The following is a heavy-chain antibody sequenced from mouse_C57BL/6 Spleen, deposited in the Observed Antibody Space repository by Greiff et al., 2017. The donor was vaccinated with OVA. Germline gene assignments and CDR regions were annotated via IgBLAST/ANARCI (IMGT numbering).Heavy chain of an antibody. Sequence: EVMLVESGGGLVQPKGSLKLSCAASGFSFNTYAMNWVRQAPGKGLEWVARIRSKSNNYATYYADSVKDRFTISRDDSESMLYLQMNNLKTEDTAMYYCVRERPQGYSNYHWYFDVWGTGTTVTVSS. D-gene: IGHD2-5*01. CDR3: VRERPQGYSNYHWYFDV. J-gene: IGHJ1*03. CDR2: IRSKSNNYAT. CDR1: GFSFNTYA. V-gene: IGHV10-1*01.